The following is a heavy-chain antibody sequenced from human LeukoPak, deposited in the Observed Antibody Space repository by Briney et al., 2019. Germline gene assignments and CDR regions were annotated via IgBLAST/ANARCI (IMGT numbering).Heavy chain of an antibody. J-gene: IGHJ4*02. V-gene: IGHV3-20*01. CDR2: INWNGGST. Sequence: GGSLRLSCAASGFTFSSYSMNWVRQAPGKGLEWVSGINWNGGSTGYADSVKGRFTISRDNAKNSLYLQMNSLRAEDTALYHCARGGYCSGGSCNRWYFDYWGQGTLVTVSS. CDR3: ARGGYCSGGSCNRWYFDY. CDR1: GFTFSSYS. D-gene: IGHD2-15*01.